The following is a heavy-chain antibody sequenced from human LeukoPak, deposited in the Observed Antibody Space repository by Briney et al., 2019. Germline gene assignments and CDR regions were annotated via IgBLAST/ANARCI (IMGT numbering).Heavy chain of an antibody. CDR1: GGSVSSGSYY. V-gene: IGHV4-61*01. Sequence: SETLSLTCTVSGGSVSSGSYYWSWIRQPPGKGLEWIGYIYYSGSTNYNPSLKSRVTISVDTSKNQFSLKLSSVTAADTAVYYCARVVAGPGDYYYGMDVWGQGTTVTVSS. J-gene: IGHJ6*02. CDR3: ARVVAGPGDYYYGMDV. CDR2: IYYSGST. D-gene: IGHD2-15*01.